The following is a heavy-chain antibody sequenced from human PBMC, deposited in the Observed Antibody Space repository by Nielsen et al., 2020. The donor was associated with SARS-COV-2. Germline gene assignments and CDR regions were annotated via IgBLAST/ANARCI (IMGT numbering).Heavy chain of an antibody. CDR2: ISWNSGSI. J-gene: IGHJ1*01. D-gene: IGHD4-17*01. CDR3: ARSNGDGEYFQH. V-gene: IGHV3-9*01. Sequence: GGSLRLSCAASGFTFDDYAMHWVRQAPGKGLEWVSGISWNSGSIGYADSVKGRFTISRDNAKNSLYLQMNSLRAEDTALYYCARSNGDGEYFQHWGQSTLVTVSS. CDR1: GFTFDDYA.